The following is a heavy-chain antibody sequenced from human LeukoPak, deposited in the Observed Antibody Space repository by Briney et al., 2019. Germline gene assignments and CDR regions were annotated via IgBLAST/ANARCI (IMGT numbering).Heavy chain of an antibody. J-gene: IGHJ5*02. Sequence: ASVKVSCKASGYTFTSYYMHWVRQAPGEGLEWMGIINPSGGSTSYAQKFQGRVTMTRDTSISTAYMELSRLRSDDTAVYYCARVDLNWFDPWGQGTLVTVSS. V-gene: IGHV1-46*01. CDR2: INPSGGST. CDR1: GYTFTSYY. CDR3: ARVDLNWFDP.